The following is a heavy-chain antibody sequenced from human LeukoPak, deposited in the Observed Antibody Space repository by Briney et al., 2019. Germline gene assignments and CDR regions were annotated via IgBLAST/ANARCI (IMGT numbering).Heavy chain of an antibody. CDR3: ARETGYSSGWYSDY. V-gene: IGHV1-2*02. D-gene: IGHD6-19*01. CDR2: INPNSGGT. J-gene: IGHJ4*02. Sequence: AASVKVSCKASGYTFTGYYMHWVRQAPGQGLEWMGWINPNSGGTNYAQKFQGRVTMTRDMSISTAYMELSRLRSDDTAVYYCARETGYSSGWYSDYWGQGTLVTVSS. CDR1: GYTFTGYY.